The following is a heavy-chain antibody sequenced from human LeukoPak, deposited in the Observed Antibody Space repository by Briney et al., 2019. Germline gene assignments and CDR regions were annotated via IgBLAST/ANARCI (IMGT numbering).Heavy chain of an antibody. D-gene: IGHD5-12*01. CDR3: ARDRLRSDTNWFDP. J-gene: IGHJ5*02. V-gene: IGHV4-39*07. Sequence: SETLSLTCTVSGGSISTSNYYWGWIRQPPGKGLEWIGNIFYSGSTYYSPSLRSRVTISVDTSKNQFSLKLSSVTAADTTVYYCARDRLRSDTNWFDPWGQGTLVTVSS. CDR2: IFYSGST. CDR1: GGSISTSNYY.